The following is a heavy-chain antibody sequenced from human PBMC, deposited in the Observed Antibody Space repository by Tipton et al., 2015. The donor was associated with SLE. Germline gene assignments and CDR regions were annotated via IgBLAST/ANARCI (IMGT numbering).Heavy chain of an antibody. CDR1: GGSLSSARYF. CDR2: IDHSGST. D-gene: IGHD2-15*01. J-gene: IGHJ6*04. V-gene: IGHV4-39*01. CDR3: AKYRGGTMLDV. Sequence: LRLSCSVSGGSLSSARYFWSWIRQPPGKGLEWIGEIDHSGSTNYNPSLMSRVTISVDTSAKQFSLKVTSVIAADTAMYYCAKYRGGTMLDVWGKGTTVTVSS.